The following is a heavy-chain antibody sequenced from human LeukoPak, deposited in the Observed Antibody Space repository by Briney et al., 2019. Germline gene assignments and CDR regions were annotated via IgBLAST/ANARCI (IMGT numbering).Heavy chain of an antibody. V-gene: IGHV1-3*01. CDR2: INAGNGNT. D-gene: IGHD2-15*01. J-gene: IGHJ5*02. CDR3: ARSRNCSGGSCFNWFDP. CDR1: GYTFTSYA. Sequence: ASVKVSCTASGYTFTSYAMHWVRQAPGQRFEWMGWINAGNGNTKYSQNFQGRVSITRDTSASTVYMELSSLRSEDTAVYYCARSRNCSGGSCFNWFDPWGQGTLVTVSS.